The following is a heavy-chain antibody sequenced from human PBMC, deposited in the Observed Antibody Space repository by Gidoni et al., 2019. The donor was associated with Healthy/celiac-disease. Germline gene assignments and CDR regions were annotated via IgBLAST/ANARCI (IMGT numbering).Heavy chain of an antibody. J-gene: IGHJ6*02. CDR2: ISGSGGST. CDR1: GFTFSSYA. V-gene: IGHV3-23*04. Sequence: EVQLVESGGGLVQPGGSLRLSCAASGFTFSSYAMSWVRQAPGKGLEWVSAISGSGGSTYYADSVKGRFTISRDNSKNTLYLQMNSLRAEDTAVYYCAKLTSRITIFGVESGYYGMDVWGQGTTVTVSS. D-gene: IGHD3-3*01. CDR3: AKLTSRITIFGVESGYYGMDV.